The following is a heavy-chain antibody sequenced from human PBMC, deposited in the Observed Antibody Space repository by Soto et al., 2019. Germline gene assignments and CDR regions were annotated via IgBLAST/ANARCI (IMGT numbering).Heavy chain of an antibody. J-gene: IGHJ5*02. CDR2: INSGGTSM. D-gene: IGHD2-21*02. V-gene: IGHV3-48*01. CDR1: GFTFDSYS. Sequence: EVQLVESGGGLAQPGGSLRLSCTASGFTFDSYSMDWVRQAPGKGLEWVSYINSGGTSMFYADSVKGRFTISRDNGRNLVYLHLNNLRAEDTAVYYCARDFATAFDPWGQGALVTVSS. CDR3: ARDFATAFDP.